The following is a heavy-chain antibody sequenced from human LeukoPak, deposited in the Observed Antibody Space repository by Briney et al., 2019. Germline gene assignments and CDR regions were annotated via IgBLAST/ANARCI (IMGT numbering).Heavy chain of an antibody. J-gene: IGHJ6*02. Sequence: GGSLRLSCVASGFSFSSHWISWVRQAPGMGLDWVAHINRDGSQEFYVDSVRGRFAISRDNAKDSLYLQMNSLRAEDTAVYYCARVGAVAGAGDYYYYYGMDVWGQGTTVTVSS. CDR3: ARVGAVAGAGDYYYYYGMDV. D-gene: IGHD6-19*01. V-gene: IGHV3-7*01. CDR2: INRDGSQE. CDR1: GFSFSSHW.